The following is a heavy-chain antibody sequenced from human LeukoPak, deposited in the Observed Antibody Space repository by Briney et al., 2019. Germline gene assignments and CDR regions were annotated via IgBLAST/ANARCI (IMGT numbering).Heavy chain of an antibody. CDR3: ARGGTRSIVVVPAAPIDY. CDR1: GGSISSGGYY. V-gene: IGHV4-30-2*01. D-gene: IGHD2-2*01. CDR2: IYHSGST. J-gene: IGHJ4*02. Sequence: PSETLSLTCTVSGGSISSGGYYWRWIRQPPGKGLEWIGYIYHSGSTYYNPSLKSRVTISVDRSKNQFSLKLSSVTAADTAVYYCARGGTRSIVVVPAAPIDYWGQGTLVTVSS.